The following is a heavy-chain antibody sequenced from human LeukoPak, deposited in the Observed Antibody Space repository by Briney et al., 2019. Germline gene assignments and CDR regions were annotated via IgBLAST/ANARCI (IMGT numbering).Heavy chain of an antibody. CDR3: ARTYYGSGSPFY. D-gene: IGHD3-10*01. V-gene: IGHV4-34*01. CDR2: INHSGST. CDR1: GFTFSRYS. J-gene: IGHJ4*02. Sequence: LSCAASGFTFSRYSMNWVRQAPGKGLEWIGEINHSGSTNYNPSLKSRVTISVDTSKNQFSLKLSSVTAADTAVYYCARTYYGSGSPFYWGQGTLVTVSS.